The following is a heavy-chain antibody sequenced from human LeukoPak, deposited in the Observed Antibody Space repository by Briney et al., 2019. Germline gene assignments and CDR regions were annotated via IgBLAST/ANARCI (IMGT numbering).Heavy chain of an antibody. D-gene: IGHD6-13*01. CDR2: IYPGDSDT. V-gene: IGHV5-51*01. CDR1: GYSFTNYW. Sequence: GLSLTSYCKGSGYSFTNYWIGWVRQMPGKGLEWMGIIYPGDSDTRYSPSFQVNVTISADKSISTAYLQWSSLKASDTAMYYCARPAQMVYQHVAHWGQGTVDPVSS. J-gene: IGHJ4*02. CDR3: ARPAQMVYQHVAH.